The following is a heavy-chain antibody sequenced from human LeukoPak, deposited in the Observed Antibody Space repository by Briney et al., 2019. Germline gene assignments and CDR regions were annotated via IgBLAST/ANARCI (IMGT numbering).Heavy chain of an antibody. D-gene: IGHD5-24*01. CDR1: GGSISSSSYY. CDR2: IYYSGST. J-gene: IGHJ4*02. CDR3: ASFPRKRGYFDY. Sequence: KPSETLSLTCTVSGGSISSSSYYWGWIRQPPGKGLEWIGSIYYSGSTYYNPSLKSRVTISVDTSKNQFSLKLSSVTAADTAVYYCASFPRKRGYFDYWGQGTLVTVSS. V-gene: IGHV4-39*07.